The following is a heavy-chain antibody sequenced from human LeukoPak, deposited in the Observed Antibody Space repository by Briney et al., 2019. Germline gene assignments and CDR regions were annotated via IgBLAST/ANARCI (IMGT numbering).Heavy chain of an antibody. CDR3: AGIMVGAITDDWLDDVFDV. CDR1: GGSISSYY. V-gene: IGHV4-39*07. Sequence: SETLSLTCTVSGGSISSYYWSWIRQPPGKGLEWVGSLYYDGSTYYNPSLKSRGTISVDTSKSQFSLKLGSVTAADTAMYYCAGIMVGAITDDWLDDVFDVWGQGTLVTVSS. CDR2: LYYDGST. D-gene: IGHD1-26*01. J-gene: IGHJ3*01.